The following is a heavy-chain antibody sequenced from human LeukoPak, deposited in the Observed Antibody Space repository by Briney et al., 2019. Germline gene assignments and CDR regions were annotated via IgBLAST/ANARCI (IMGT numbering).Heavy chain of an antibody. D-gene: IGHD4-17*01. Sequence: ASVKVSCKVSGYTLTELSMHWVRQAPGKGLEWMGGFDPEDGETIYAQKFQGRVTMTEDTSTDTAYMELSSLRSEDTAVYYCATPGTTYDAFDIWGQGTMVTVPS. J-gene: IGHJ3*02. CDR3: ATPGTTYDAFDI. CDR1: GYTLTELS. CDR2: FDPEDGET. V-gene: IGHV1-24*01.